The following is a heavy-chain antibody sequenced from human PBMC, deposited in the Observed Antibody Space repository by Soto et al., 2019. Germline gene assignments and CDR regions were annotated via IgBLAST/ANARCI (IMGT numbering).Heavy chain of an antibody. Sequence: GGSLRLSCAASGFTFSSYAIHWVRQAPGKGLEWVAVISYDGSNKYYADSVKGRFTISRDNSKNTLYLQMNSLRAEDTAVYYCARDCQVAAAGNYFDYWGQGTLVTVSS. V-gene: IGHV3-30-3*01. D-gene: IGHD6-13*01. CDR2: ISYDGSNK. CDR3: ARDCQVAAAGNYFDY. CDR1: GFTFSSYA. J-gene: IGHJ4*02.